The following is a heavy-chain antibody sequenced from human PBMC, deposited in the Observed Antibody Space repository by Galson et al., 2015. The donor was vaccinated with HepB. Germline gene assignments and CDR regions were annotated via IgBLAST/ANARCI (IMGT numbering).Heavy chain of an antibody. CDR3: AKGARIVVVTAHPGRY. D-gene: IGHD2-21*02. CDR1: GFTFSSYA. V-gene: IGHV3-23*01. J-gene: IGHJ4*02. Sequence: SLRLSCAASGFTFSSYAMSWVRQAPGKGLEWVSAISGSGGSTYYADSVKGRFTISRDNSKNTLYLQMNSLRAEDTAVYYCAKGARIVVVTAHPGRYWGQGTLVTVSS. CDR2: ISGSGGST.